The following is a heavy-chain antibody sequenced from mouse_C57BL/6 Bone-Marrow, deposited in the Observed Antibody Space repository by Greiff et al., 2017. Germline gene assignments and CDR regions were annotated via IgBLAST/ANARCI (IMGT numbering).Heavy chain of an antibody. CDR3: AGNGNRYWYFDV. V-gene: IGHV1-26*01. CDR1: GYTFTDYY. D-gene: IGHD2-1*01. CDR2: IIPNNGGT. J-gene: IGHJ1*03. Sequence: VQLQQSGPELVKPGASVKISCKASGYTFTDYYMNWVKQSHGKSLEWIGDIIPNNGGTSYNQKFKGKATLTVDKSSSTAYMELRSLTSEDSAVYYCAGNGNRYWYFDVWGTGTTVTVSS.